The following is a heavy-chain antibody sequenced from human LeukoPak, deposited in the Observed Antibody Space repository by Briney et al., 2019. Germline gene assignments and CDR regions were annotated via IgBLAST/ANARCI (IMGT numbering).Heavy chain of an antibody. D-gene: IGHD3-10*01. CDR3: TRTPCLLAHAFYFDQ. V-gene: IGHV5-51*01. CDR1: GYTFATYW. J-gene: IGHJ4*02. Sequence: GESLKISCKGFGYTFATYWIGWVRQMPGKGPEWMGTIYPSDSDTRYSPSFQGHVTISADKSMTTAYLQWSSLKASDSAMYYCTRTPCLLAHAFYFDQWRRGTLVTVSS. CDR2: IYPSDSDT.